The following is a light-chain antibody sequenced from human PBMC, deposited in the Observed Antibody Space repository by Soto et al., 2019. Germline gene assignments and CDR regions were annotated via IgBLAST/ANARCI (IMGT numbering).Light chain of an antibody. J-gene: IGKJ4*01. CDR3: MQTKLLPPRLI. Sequence: DIVMTQTPLSLSVTPGQPASISCKSSQSLLHSDGKTYLSWYLQKAGQPPLVLIYEVSNRFSGVPDRFSGSGSGTNFTLKISRVEAEDVGVYYCMQTKLLPPRLIFGGGTKVEIK. V-gene: IGKV2D-29*01. CDR1: QSLLHSDGKTY. CDR2: EVS.